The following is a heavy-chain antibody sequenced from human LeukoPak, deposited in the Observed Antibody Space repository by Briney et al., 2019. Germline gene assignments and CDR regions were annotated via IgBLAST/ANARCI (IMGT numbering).Heavy chain of an antibody. CDR3: AKTIAAAGPTPYDY. Sequence: PGGSLRLSCAASGFTFSSYAMSWVRHSPGKGLECVSPISGSGGSTYYADSVKGRFTISRDNSKNTLYLQMNSLRAEDTAVYYCAKTIAAAGPTPYDYCGQGTLATISS. D-gene: IGHD6-13*01. J-gene: IGHJ4*02. CDR1: GFTFSSYA. V-gene: IGHV3-23*01. CDR2: ISGSGGST.